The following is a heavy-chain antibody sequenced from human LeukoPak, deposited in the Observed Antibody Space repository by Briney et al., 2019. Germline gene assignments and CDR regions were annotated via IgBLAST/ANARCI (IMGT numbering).Heavy chain of an antibody. J-gene: IGHJ6*02. Sequence: ASVKFSCKASGYTFTSYGISWVRQAPGQGLEWMGCISAYNGNTNYAQKLQGRVTMTTDTSTSTAYMELRSLRSDDTAVYYCARPTDYSPGHYYGMDVWGQGPTVTVSS. CDR3: ARPTDYSPGHYYGMDV. V-gene: IGHV1-18*01. CDR1: GYTFTSYG. CDR2: ISAYNGNT. D-gene: IGHD2-21*01.